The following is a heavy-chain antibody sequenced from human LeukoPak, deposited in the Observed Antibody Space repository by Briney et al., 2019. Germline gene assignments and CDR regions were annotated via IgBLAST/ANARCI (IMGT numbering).Heavy chain of an antibody. V-gene: IGHV3-21*01. CDR1: GFTFSSYS. Sequence: PGGSLRLSCAASGFTFSSYSMNWVRQAPGKGLEWVSSISSSSSYIYYADPVKGRFTISRDSAKNSLYLQMNSLRAEDTAVYYCARDFQGAFDIWGQGTMVTVSS. J-gene: IGHJ3*02. CDR2: ISSSSSYI. CDR3: ARDFQGAFDI.